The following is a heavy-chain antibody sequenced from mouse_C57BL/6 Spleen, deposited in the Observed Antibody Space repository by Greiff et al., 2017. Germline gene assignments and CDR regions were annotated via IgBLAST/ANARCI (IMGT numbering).Heavy chain of an antibody. CDR2: INPYNGGT. D-gene: IGHD2-5*01. J-gene: IGHJ2*01. CDR1: GYTFTDYY. V-gene: IGHV1-19*01. Sequence: EVQLQESGPVLVKPGASVKMSCKASGYTFTDYYMNWVKQSHGKSLEWIGVINPYNGGTSYNQKFKGKATLTVDKSSSTAYMELNSLTSEDSAVYYCAREGNESNYDYWGQGTTLTVSS. CDR3: AREGNESNYDY.